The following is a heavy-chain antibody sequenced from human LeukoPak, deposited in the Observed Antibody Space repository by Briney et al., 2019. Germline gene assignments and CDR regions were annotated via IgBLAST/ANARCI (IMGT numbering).Heavy chain of an antibody. CDR2: IYYSGST. CDR1: GGSISSYY. V-gene: IGHV4-59*05. CDR3: ARGFRPSY. Sequence: SETLSLTCTVSGGSISSYYWSWIRQPPGKGLEWIGSIYYSGSTYYNPSLKSRVTISVDTSKNQFSLKLSSVTAADTAVYYCARGFRPSYWGQGTLVSVSS. J-gene: IGHJ4*02. D-gene: IGHD2-15*01.